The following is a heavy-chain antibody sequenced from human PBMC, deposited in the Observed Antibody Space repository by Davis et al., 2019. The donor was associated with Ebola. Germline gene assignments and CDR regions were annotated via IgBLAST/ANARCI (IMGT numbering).Heavy chain of an antibody. D-gene: IGHD3-3*01. Sequence: SETLFLTCTVSGGSISSYYWSWIRQPPGKGLEWIGYIYYSGSTNYNPSLKSRVTISVDTSKNQFSLKLSSVTAADTAVYYCARSLRFLEWFWFDPWGQGTLVTVSS. CDR1: GGSISSYY. J-gene: IGHJ5*02. V-gene: IGHV4-59*01. CDR2: IYYSGST. CDR3: ARSLRFLEWFWFDP.